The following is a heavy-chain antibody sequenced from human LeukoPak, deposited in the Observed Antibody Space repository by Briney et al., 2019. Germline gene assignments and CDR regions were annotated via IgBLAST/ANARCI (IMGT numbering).Heavy chain of an antibody. J-gene: IGHJ4*02. D-gene: IGHD3-10*01. CDR3: ARGPSLLLLWFGELSARGGPYYFDY. CDR2: INHSGST. CDR1: GGSFSGYY. V-gene: IGHV4-34*01. Sequence: PSETLSLTCAVYGGSFSGYYWSWIRQPPGKGLEWIGEINHSGSTNYNPSLKSRVTISVDTSKNQFSLKLSSVTAADTAVYYCARGPSLLLLWFGELSARGGPYYFDYWGQGTLVTVSS.